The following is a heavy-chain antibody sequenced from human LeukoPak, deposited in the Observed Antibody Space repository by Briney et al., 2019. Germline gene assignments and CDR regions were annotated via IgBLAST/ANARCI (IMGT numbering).Heavy chain of an antibody. V-gene: IGHV3-23*01. CDR1: GFTFSNYA. J-gene: IGHJ4*02. D-gene: IGHD2-15*01. Sequence: GGSLRLSCAASGFTFSNYAMSWVRQAPGKGLEWVSAISASDGSTYYADSVKGRFTISRDNSKNTVYLQMNSLRAEDTAVYFCARGPAWDYWGQGTLVTVSS. CDR2: ISASDGST. CDR3: ARGPAWDY.